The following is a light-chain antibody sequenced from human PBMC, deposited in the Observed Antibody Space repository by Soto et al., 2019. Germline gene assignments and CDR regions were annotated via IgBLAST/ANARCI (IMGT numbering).Light chain of an antibody. CDR2: AAS. CDR3: HQYTNVPT. V-gene: IGKV1-27*01. Sequence: DIQMTQSPSSLSASVGDRVTITCRASQGISNYLAWYQQIPGKVPKLLISAASTLQSGVPSRFSGSGSGTDFTLTISSLQPEDVATYSCHQYTNVPTFGGGTKVEIK. J-gene: IGKJ4*01. CDR1: QGISNY.